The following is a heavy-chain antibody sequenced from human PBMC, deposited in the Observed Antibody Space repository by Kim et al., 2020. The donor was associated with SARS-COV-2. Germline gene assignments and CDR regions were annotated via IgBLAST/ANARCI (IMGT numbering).Heavy chain of an antibody. CDR1: GFTFSSYA. V-gene: IGHV3-23*03. D-gene: IGHD1-26*01. Sequence: GGSLRLSCAASGFTFSSYAMSWVRQAPGKGLEWVSVIYSGGSSTYYADSVKGRFTISRDNSKNTLYLQMNSLRAEDTAVYYCAKDRGELPDYWGQGTLVTVSS. CDR3: AKDRGELPDY. CDR2: IYSGGSST. J-gene: IGHJ4*02.